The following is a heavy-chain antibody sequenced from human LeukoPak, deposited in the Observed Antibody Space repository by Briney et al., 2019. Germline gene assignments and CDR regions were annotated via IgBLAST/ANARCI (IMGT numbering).Heavy chain of an antibody. CDR3: ARSRGSIAARPTLFDY. J-gene: IGHJ4*02. CDR2: IKQDGSEK. V-gene: IGHV3-7*01. D-gene: IGHD6-6*01. Sequence: PGGSLRLSCAASGSTFSSYWMSWVRQAPGKGLEWVANIKQDGSEKYYVDSVEGRFTISRDNAKNSLYLQMNSLRAEDTAVYYCARSRGSIAARPTLFDYWGQGTLVTVSS. CDR1: GSTFSSYW.